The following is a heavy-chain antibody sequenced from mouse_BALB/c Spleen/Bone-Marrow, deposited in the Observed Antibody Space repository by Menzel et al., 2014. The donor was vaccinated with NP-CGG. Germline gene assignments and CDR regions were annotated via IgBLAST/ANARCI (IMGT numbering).Heavy chain of an antibody. CDR3: ARGDYDYDNGSFDD. Sequence: EVQGVESGAEIVKPGASVKLSCTDSGFNIKDTYMHWVKQRPEQGLEWIGRIDPTNGNAKYDPKFQGKATMTADKSSNPAYLQFSSLTSEAAAVYCCARGDYDYDNGSFDDWGPGTTVTVSS. V-gene: IGHV14-3*02. J-gene: IGHJ1*01. CDR2: IDPTNGNA. D-gene: IGHD2-4*01. CDR1: GFNIKDTY.